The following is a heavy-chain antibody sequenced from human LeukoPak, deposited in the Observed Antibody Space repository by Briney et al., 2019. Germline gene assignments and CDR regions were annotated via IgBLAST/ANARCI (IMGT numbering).Heavy chain of an antibody. CDR3: AGGYSYGSTYYYMDV. J-gene: IGHJ6*03. D-gene: IGHD5-18*01. Sequence: MTSETLSLTCAVYGGSFGGYYWSWIRQPPGKGLEWIGYIYYSGSTNYNPSLKSRVTISADTSKNQFSLKLSSVTAADTAVYYCAGGYSYGSTYYYMDVWGKGTTVTISS. V-gene: IGHV4-59*01. CDR1: GGSFGGYY. CDR2: IYYSGST.